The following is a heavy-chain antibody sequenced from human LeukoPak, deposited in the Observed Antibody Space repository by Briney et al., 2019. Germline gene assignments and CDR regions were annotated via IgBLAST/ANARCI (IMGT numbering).Heavy chain of an antibody. CDR2: ISGSGGST. Sequence: GGSLRLSCAASGFTFSSYAMSWVRQAPGKGLEWVSAISGSGGSTYYADSVKGRFTISRDNSKNTLYLQMNSLRAEDTAVYYCAKSVRYDSSGYPLFDYWGQGTLVTVSS. CDR3: AKSVRYDSSGYPLFDY. D-gene: IGHD3-22*01. J-gene: IGHJ4*02. V-gene: IGHV3-23*01. CDR1: GFTFSSYA.